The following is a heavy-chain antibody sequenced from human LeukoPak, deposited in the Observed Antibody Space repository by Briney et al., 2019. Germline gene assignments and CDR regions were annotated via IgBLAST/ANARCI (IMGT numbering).Heavy chain of an antibody. J-gene: IGHJ4*02. CDR2: ISSSGSST. V-gene: IGHV3-23*01. D-gene: IGHD1-20*01. CDR3: AKVINWNYFDY. Sequence: PGGSLRLSCVASGFTFSTYAMSWVRQAPGKGLEWVSVISSSGSSTYYADSVKGRFTISRDNLKNTLYLQMNSLRAEDTAVYYCAKVINWNYFDYWGQGTLVTVSS. CDR1: GFTFSTYA.